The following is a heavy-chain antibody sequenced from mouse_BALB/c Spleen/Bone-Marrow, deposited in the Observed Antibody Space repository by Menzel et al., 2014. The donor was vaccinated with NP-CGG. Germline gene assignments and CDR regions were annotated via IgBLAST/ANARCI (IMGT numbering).Heavy chain of an antibody. V-gene: IGHV5-12*01. CDR2: ISNGGGNT. J-gene: IGHJ3*01. Sequence: EVKLMESGGGLVQPGGSLKLSCAASGFTFSDYYMYWVRQTPEKRLEWVASISNGGGNTYYPDTLKGRFTISRDNAKNTLYLQMSRLKSEDTAIYYCTRHDYRYDAWFAHWGQGTLVTVSA. CDR3: TRHDYRYDAWFAH. D-gene: IGHD2-14*01. CDR1: GFTFSDYY.